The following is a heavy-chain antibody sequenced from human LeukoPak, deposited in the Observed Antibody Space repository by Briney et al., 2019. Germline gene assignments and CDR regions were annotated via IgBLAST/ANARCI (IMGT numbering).Heavy chain of an antibody. CDR2: ISHDGSTE. D-gene: IGHD2-2*01. Sequence: PGRSLRLSCAASGFIFSNYGMHWVRQAPDKGLEWVSVISHDGSTEFYADSVKGRFTISRDNSKNTLDLLMFSRRAEDTAVYFCAKEPTSYAGGCYFHHCGQGTLVTVSS. V-gene: IGHV3-30*18. CDR3: AKEPTSYAGGCYFHH. CDR1: GFIFSNYG. J-gene: IGHJ1*01.